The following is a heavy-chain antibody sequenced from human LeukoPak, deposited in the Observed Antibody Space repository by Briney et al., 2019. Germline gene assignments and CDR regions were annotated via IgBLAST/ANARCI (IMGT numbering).Heavy chain of an antibody. CDR1: GFIVSNNY. J-gene: IGHJ4*02. Sequence: GGSLRLSCAASGFIVSNNYMNWLRQAPEKGLEWVSIIYSGGGTYYADSVKGRFTISRDNSKNTLYLQMNNLRADDTAVYYCARGCYYERSGYCPFDYWGPGTLVTVSS. CDR3: ARGCYYERSGYCPFDY. V-gene: IGHV3-53*01. CDR2: IYSGGGT. D-gene: IGHD3-22*01.